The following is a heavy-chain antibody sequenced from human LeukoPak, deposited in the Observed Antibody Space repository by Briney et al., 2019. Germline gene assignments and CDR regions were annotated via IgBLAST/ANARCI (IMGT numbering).Heavy chain of an antibody. CDR1: GFTFSSYA. CDR2: ISGSGGST. J-gene: IGHJ1*01. Sequence: QTGGFLRLSCAASGFTFSSYAMSWVRQAPGKGLEWVSAISGSGGSTYYADSVKGRFTISRDNAKNSLYLQMNSLGAEDTAVYYCARGGFQSVYCGGDCYPGPAEYFQHWGQGTLVTVSS. D-gene: IGHD2-21*02. CDR3: ARGGFQSVYCGGDCYPGPAEYFQH. V-gene: IGHV3-23*01.